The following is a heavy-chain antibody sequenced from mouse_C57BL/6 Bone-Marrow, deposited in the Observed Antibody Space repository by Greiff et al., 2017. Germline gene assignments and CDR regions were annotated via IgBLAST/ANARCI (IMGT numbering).Heavy chain of an antibody. CDR1: GFTFSSYG. CDR3: ARQRDTTVVSDWYFDV. J-gene: IGHJ1*03. Sequence: EVKLVESGGDLVKPGGSLKLSCAASGFTFSSYGMAWVSQTPDKRLEWVATISSGGSYTYYPDSVTGRFTISRDNAKNTLYLQMSSLKSEDTAMYYCARQRDTTVVSDWYFDVWGTGTTVTVSS. D-gene: IGHD1-1*01. V-gene: IGHV5-6*01. CDR2: ISSGGSYT.